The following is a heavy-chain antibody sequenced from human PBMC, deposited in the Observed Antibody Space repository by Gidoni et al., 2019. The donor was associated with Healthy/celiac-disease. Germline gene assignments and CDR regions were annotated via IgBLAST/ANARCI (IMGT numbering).Heavy chain of an antibody. CDR1: GGSISRGGYY. CDR2: IYYSWST. D-gene: IGHD2-8*01. Sequence: QVQLQESGPGLVKPSQTLSLTCTVYGGSISRGGYYWSWIRQHPGKGLEWIGYIYYSWSTYYNPSLKSPVTISVDTSKNKFSLKLSSVTAADTAVYSCARVMVYAGRAADAFDIWGQGTMVTVSS. V-gene: IGHV4-31*01. CDR3: ARVMVYAGRAADAFDI. J-gene: IGHJ3*02.